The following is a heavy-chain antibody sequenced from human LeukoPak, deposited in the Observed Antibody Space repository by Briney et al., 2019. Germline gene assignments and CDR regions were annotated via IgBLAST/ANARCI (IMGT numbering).Heavy chain of an antibody. CDR1: GFTFSSYA. D-gene: IGHD1-26*01. CDR2: ISYDGSNK. J-gene: IGHJ4*02. CDR3: AKESQVGAGDFDY. V-gene: IGHV3-30-3*01. Sequence: GGSLRLSCAASGFTFSSYAMHWVRQAPGKGLEWVAVISYDGSNKYYADSVKGRFTISRDNSKNTLYLQMNSLRAEDTAVYYCAKESQVGAGDFDYWGQGTLVTVSS.